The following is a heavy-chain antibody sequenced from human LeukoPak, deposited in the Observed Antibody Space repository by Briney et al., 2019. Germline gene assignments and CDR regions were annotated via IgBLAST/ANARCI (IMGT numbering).Heavy chain of an antibody. Sequence: PGRSLRLSCAASGFTFDDYAMHWVRQAPGKGLEWVSGISWNSGSIGYADSVKGRFTISRDNAKNSLYLQMNSLRAGDTALYYCAKGNMGEQWLNWFDPWGQGTLVTVSS. D-gene: IGHD6-19*01. J-gene: IGHJ5*02. CDR1: GFTFDDYA. V-gene: IGHV3-9*01. CDR2: ISWNSGSI. CDR3: AKGNMGEQWLNWFDP.